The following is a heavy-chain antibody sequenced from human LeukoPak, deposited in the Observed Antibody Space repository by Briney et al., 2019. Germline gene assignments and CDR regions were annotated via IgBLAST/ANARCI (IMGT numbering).Heavy chain of an antibody. J-gene: IGHJ4*02. CDR1: GGSISSGGYY. V-gene: IGHV4-31*03. D-gene: IGHD1-26*01. CDR2: IYYSGST. Sequence: PSETLSLTCTVSGGSISSGGYYWSWIRQHPGKGLEWIGYIYYSGSTYYNPSLKSRVTISVDTSKNQFSLKLSSVTAADTAVYYCARVPKSGRHQYYFDYWGQGTLVTVSS. CDR3: ARVPKSGRHQYYFDY.